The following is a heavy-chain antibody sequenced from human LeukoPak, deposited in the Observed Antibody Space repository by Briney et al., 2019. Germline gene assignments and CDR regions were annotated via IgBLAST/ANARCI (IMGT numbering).Heavy chain of an antibody. Sequence: SETLSLTCAVYGGSFSGYYWSWIRRPPGKGLEWIGEINHSGSTNYNPSLKSRVTISVDTSKNQFSLKLSSVTAADTAVYYCARAVNIVGATCHFDYWGQGTLVTVSS. CDR2: INHSGST. J-gene: IGHJ4*02. V-gene: IGHV4-34*01. CDR3: ARAVNIVGATCHFDY. D-gene: IGHD1-26*01. CDR1: GGSFSGYY.